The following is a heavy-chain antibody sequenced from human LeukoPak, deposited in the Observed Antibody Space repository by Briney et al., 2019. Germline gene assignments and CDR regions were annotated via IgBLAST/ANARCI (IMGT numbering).Heavy chain of an antibody. V-gene: IGHV3-48*03. CDR1: GFTFRSYE. J-gene: IGHJ5*02. Sequence: GGSLRLSCAASGFTFRSYEMNWVRQAPGKGLEWVAYISGNGGLIYYADSMRGRFTISRDNTKNSLYLQMNSLRAEDTAIYYCAREMKPASGTWWFDAWGQGTLVTVSS. D-gene: IGHD6-13*01. CDR3: AREMKPASGTWWFDA. CDR2: ISGNGGLI.